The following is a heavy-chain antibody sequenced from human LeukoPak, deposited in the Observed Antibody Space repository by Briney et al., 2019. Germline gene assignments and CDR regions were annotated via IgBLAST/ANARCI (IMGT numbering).Heavy chain of an antibody. J-gene: IGHJ4*02. CDR2: IIPIFGTA. CDR1: GGTFSSYA. V-gene: IGHV1-69*01. CDR3: ASRYCSGGSCYLTFDY. D-gene: IGHD2-15*01. Sequence: ASVNVSCKASGGTFSSYAICWARQAPGQGLECMGGIIPIFGTANYAQKFQGRVTITADESTSTAYMELSSLRSEDTAVYYCASRYCSGGSCYLTFDYWGQGTLVTVSS.